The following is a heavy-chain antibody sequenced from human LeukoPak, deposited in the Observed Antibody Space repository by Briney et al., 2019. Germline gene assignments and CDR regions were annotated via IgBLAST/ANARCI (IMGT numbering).Heavy chain of an antibody. CDR1: GYTFTGYY. V-gene: IGHV1-2*05. J-gene: IGHJ4*02. Sequence: ASVKVSCKASGYTFTGYYMHWVRQAPGQGLEWMGLINPNSGGTHYAQKFQGRVTMTRDTSISTAYMELSRLRSDDTGVYYCARIAAADLDFDYWGQGTLVTVSS. D-gene: IGHD6-13*01. CDR2: INPNSGGT. CDR3: ARIAAADLDFDY.